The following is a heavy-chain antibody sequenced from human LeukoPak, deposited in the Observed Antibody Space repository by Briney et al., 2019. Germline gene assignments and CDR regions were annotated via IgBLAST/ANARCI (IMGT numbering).Heavy chain of an antibody. J-gene: IGHJ6*02. CDR1: GFTFSSYG. CDR2: IYYSGST. CDR3: GGFFYYYYGMDV. V-gene: IGHV4-39*01. Sequence: LRLSCAASGFTFSSYGMHWVRQPPGKGLEWIGSIYYSGSTYYNPSLKSRVTISVDTSKNQFSLKLSSVTAADTAVYYCGGFFYYYYGMDVWGQGTTVTVSS.